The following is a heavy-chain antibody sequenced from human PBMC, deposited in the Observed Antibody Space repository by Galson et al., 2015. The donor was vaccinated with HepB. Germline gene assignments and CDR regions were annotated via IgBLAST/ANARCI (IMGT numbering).Heavy chain of an antibody. CDR2: ISSTNNYI. V-gene: IGHV3-21*01. J-gene: IGHJ6*02. Sequence: SLRLSCAASGFTFSSYAMNWVRQAPGKGLEWVSSISSTNNYIYYADSVKGRFTISRDNAKNSLYLQMNSLRAEDTAVYYCARDGNGSYYGVYNYYGMDVWGQGTTVTVSS. D-gene: IGHD1-26*01. CDR1: GFTFSSYA. CDR3: ARDGNGSYYGVYNYYGMDV.